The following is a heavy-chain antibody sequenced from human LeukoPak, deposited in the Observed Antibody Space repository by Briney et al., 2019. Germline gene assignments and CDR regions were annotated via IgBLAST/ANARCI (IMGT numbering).Heavy chain of an antibody. CDR3: AKGGSSGFDP. CDR1: GFTFGNYW. Sequence: GGSLRLSCAASGFTFGNYWMSWVRQAPGKGLEWVANIKHDGSEKYYVDSVKGRFTISRDNAKNSLYLQMNSLRADDTAVYYCAKGGSSGFDPWGQGTLVTVSS. D-gene: IGHD2-15*01. V-gene: IGHV3-7*05. J-gene: IGHJ5*02. CDR2: IKHDGSEK.